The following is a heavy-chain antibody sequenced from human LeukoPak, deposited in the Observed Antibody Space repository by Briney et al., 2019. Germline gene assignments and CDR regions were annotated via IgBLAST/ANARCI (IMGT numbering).Heavy chain of an antibody. J-gene: IGHJ4*02. CDR1: GGTFNSYA. CDR2: IIPIFGTA. CDR3: ASIFYDSSGYHNPFDY. Sequence: SVKVSCKASGGTFNSYAISWVRQAPGQGLEWMGGIIPIFGTANYAQKFQGRVTITADESTSTAYMELSSLRSEDTAVYYCASIFYDSSGYHNPFDYWGQGTLVTVSS. D-gene: IGHD3-22*01. V-gene: IGHV1-69*01.